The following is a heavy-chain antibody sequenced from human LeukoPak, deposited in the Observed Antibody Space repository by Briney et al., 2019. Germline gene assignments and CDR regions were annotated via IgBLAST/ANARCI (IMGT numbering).Heavy chain of an antibody. J-gene: IGHJ4*02. CDR2: ISGSGGST. D-gene: IGHD3-16*01. Sequence: TGGSLRLSCAASGFTFSSYAMSWVRQAPGKGLEWVSAISGSGGSTYYADSVKGRFTISRDNSKNSLYLQINSLRAEDTAVYYCVKDLNWAFDYWGQGTLVTVSS. CDR1: GFTFSSYA. CDR3: VKDLNWAFDY. V-gene: IGHV3-23*01.